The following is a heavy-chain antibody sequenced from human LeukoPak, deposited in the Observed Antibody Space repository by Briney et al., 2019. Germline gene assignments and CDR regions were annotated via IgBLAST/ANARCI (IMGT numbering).Heavy chain of an antibody. CDR2: INPSGGST. J-gene: IGHJ5*02. Sequence: GASVKVSCKASGYTFTSYYMHWVRQAPGQGLEWMGIINPSGGSTSYAQKFQGRVTMTRDMSTSTDYMELSSLRSEDMAVYYCAGGKAYCSSTSCYLSDWFDPWGQGTLVTVSS. CDR3: AGGKAYCSSTSCYLSDWFDP. V-gene: IGHV1-46*01. CDR1: GYTFTSYY. D-gene: IGHD2-2*01.